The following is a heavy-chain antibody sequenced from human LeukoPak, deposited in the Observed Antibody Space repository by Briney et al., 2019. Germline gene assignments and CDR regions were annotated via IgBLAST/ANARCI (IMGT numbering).Heavy chain of an antibody. CDR1: GFTFNSYS. D-gene: IGHD2-2*01. CDR2: ISGSGGTM. V-gene: IGHV3-48*02. J-gene: IGHJ4*02. Sequence: GGSLRLSCAASGFTFNSYSMNWVRQAPGKGLEWVSYISGSGGTMYYADSVKGRFTISKDNAKNSLYLQMNSLRDEDTAVYYCARGTPAGYWGQGTLVTVSS. CDR3: ARGTPAGY.